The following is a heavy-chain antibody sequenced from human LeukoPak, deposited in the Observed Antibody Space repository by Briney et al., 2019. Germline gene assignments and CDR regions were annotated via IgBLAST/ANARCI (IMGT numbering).Heavy chain of an antibody. J-gene: IGHJ4*02. CDR3: ARARIAAAGTDY. CDR2: IYYSGST. Sequence: SETLSLTCTVSGGSISSSSYYWGWIRQPPGKGLEWIGSIYYSGSTYYNPSLKSRVTISVDTSKNQFSLKLSSVTAADTAVYYCARARIAAAGTDYWGQGTLVTVSS. V-gene: IGHV4-39*07. CDR1: GGSISSSSYY. D-gene: IGHD6-13*01.